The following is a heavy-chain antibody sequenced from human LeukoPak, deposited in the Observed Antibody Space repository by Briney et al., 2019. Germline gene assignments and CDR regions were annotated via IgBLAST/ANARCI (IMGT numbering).Heavy chain of an antibody. CDR1: GLNFDDSA. V-gene: IGHV3-43*02. J-gene: IGHJ4*02. CDR2: ISADGGT. Sequence: PGGSLRLSCVASGLNFDDSAMHWXRQAPGKGLEWVSLISADGGTFSADSVKGRFSISRDNSKNSLYLQMNSLRSEDTAMYYCAKESGKFDYWGQGTLVAVSS. CDR3: AKESGKFDY.